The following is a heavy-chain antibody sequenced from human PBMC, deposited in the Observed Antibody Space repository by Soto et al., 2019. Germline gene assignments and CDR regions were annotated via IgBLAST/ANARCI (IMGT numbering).Heavy chain of an antibody. CDR1: GGSFSGYY. J-gene: IGHJ6*03. Sequence: SETLSLTCAVYGGSFSGYYWSWIRQPPGKGLEWIGEINHSGSTNYNPSLKSRVTISVDTSKNQFSLKLSSVTAADTAVYYCARLVPYYYYYMDVWGKGTTVTVSS. CDR3: ARLVPYYYYYMDV. D-gene: IGHD6-6*01. CDR2: INHSGST. V-gene: IGHV4-34*01.